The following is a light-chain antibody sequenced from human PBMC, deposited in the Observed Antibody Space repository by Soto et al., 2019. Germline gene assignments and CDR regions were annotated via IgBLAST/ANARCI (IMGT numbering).Light chain of an antibody. Sequence: LTQSPASLSSSPGDRATLSCGASQCVSSHLAWYQQKPGRAPRLLIYAASNWATGVPARFSGSGSGTDFTLTISSLEPEDFAAYYCQHLSNCPPTFGQGTRLEIK. V-gene: IGKV3-11*01. J-gene: IGKJ5*01. CDR2: AAS. CDR3: QHLSNCPPT. CDR1: QCVSSH.